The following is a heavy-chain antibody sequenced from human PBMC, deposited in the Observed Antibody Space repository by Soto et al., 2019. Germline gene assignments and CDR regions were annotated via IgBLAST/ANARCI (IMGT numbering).Heavy chain of an antibody. CDR3: ARDDSATVTTYRNYYSYFGLDV. Sequence: QVQLQESGPGLVRPSETLSLTCAVSGGSVSSGLYYWTWIRQPPGKGLEWIRYVYHSGRTNYNTSLERRVTIPLDTSKNQFSLGLSSVTAADTAVYYCARDDSATVTTYRNYYSYFGLDVWGQGTTVTVSS. CDR2: VYHSGRT. J-gene: IGHJ6*02. CDR1: GGSVSSGLYY. V-gene: IGHV4-61*01. D-gene: IGHD4-17*01.